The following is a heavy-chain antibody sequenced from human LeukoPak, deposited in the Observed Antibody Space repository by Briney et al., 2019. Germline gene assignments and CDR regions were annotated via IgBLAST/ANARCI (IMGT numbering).Heavy chain of an antibody. J-gene: IGHJ4*02. Sequence: ASVNVSCQASGYTFTGYYMHWVRQAPGQGLEWMGWINPNNGGTNFAQKFQGRVPMNRDTSISTAYMELSRLRSDDTAVYYCARDLGYDSSGYHYWGQGALVTVSS. CDR2: INPNNGGT. D-gene: IGHD3-22*01. CDR1: GYTFTGYY. V-gene: IGHV1-2*02. CDR3: ARDLGYDSSGYHY.